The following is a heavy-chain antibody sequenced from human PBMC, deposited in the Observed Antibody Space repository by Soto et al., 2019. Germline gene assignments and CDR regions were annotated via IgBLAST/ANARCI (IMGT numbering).Heavy chain of an antibody. J-gene: IGHJ4*02. CDR3: VNQRYIGGATNCDY. CDR1: GITFSSYA. D-gene: IGHD1-1*01. Sequence: EVQLLESGGGLVQHGGSLRLSCAASGITFSSYAMSWVRPAPGKGLEWVSAISGSGGSTYYADSVKGRFTISRDNSKNTPYQQMNSPRPEDTSADHEVNQRYIGGATNCDYWGQGTLVTFSS. CDR2: ISGSGGST. V-gene: IGHV3-23*01.